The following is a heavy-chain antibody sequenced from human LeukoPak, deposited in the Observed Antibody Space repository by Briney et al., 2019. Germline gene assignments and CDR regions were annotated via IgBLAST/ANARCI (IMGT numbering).Heavy chain of an antibody. J-gene: IGHJ4*02. CDR2: IYSGGST. CDR1: GFTVSDNY. D-gene: IGHD5-18*01. CDR3: ARDPGYSYGLDY. Sequence: GGSLRLFCAASGFTVSDNYMSWVRQAPGKGLEWVSVIYSGGSTNYADSVKGRFTISRDNSKNTLYLQMNSLRADDTAVYYCARDPGYSYGLDYWGQGTLVTVSS. V-gene: IGHV3-66*01.